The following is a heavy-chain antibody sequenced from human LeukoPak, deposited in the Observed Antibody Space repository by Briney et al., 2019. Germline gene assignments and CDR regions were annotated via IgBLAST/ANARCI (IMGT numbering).Heavy chain of an antibody. CDR3: ARDGGLAYCGGDCYSGLDY. CDR1: GGTFSSYA. Sequence: ASVKVSCKVFGGTFSSYAINWVRQAPGQGLEWMGRIIPMLGTVNYAQKFQGRVTIIADKFTSTAYMELSSLRSEDTAVYFCARDGGLAYCGGDCYSGLDYWGQGTLVTVSS. V-gene: IGHV1-69*04. CDR2: IIPMLGTV. J-gene: IGHJ4*02. D-gene: IGHD2-21*02.